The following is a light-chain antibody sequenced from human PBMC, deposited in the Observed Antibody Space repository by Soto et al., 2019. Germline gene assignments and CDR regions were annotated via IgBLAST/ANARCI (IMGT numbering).Light chain of an antibody. Sequence: AIRMTQSPSSLSASTGDKVTITCRASQCISSYLAWYQQKPGKTPKLLIYAASTLQSGVPSRFSGSGSGTDFTLTISCLQSEDFATYYCQLYYSYPYTFGQGTKLEIK. CDR1: QCISSY. CDR2: AAS. J-gene: IGKJ2*01. V-gene: IGKV1-8*01. CDR3: QLYYSYPYT.